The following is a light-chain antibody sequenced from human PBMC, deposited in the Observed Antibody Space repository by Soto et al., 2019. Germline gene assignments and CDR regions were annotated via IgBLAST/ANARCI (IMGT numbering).Light chain of an antibody. V-gene: IGLV2-14*03. CDR3: CSLTTSHTYV. CDR2: HVT. J-gene: IGLJ1*01. Sequence: QSALTQPASVSGSPGQSITVSCTGTSSDIGHNDYVSWYQQHPGKAPKLMISHVTYRPSGVSNRYSGSKSGNTAYLTISGLQADEEADYYCCSLTTSHTYVFGSGTKLTVL. CDR1: SSDIGHNDY.